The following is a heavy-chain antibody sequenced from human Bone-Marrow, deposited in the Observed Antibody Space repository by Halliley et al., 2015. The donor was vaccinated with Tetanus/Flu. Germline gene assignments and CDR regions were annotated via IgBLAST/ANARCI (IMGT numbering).Heavy chain of an antibody. J-gene: IGHJ4*02. V-gene: IGHV3-23*01. CDR3: AKSLVPGSGYEAIPDY. D-gene: IGHD3-3*01. CDR1: GFTLSSYA. Sequence: SLRLSCAASGFTLSSYAMTWVRQAPGKGLEWVSGISGSGGDTYCADAVKGRFTISRDNSKSTLYLQMNSLRGEDTAVYFCAKSLVPGSGYEAIPDYWGQGTLVTVSS. CDR2: ISGSGGDT.